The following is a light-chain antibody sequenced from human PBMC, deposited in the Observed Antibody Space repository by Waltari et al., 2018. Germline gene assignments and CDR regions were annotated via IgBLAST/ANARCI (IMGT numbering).Light chain of an antibody. V-gene: IGLV2-14*01. CDR1: GSAGGCSDF. J-gene: IGLJ3*02. CDR3: SSQAVGGVVL. CDR2: EVS. Sequence: SPLTPPAAAAASAGPMIITSCTGRGSAGGCSDFVSWYQHHPGKAPQVIIYEVSKRPSGVSDRFSASKSGNTASLTISGLQPEDEGDYYCSSQAVGGVVLFGGGTKVTVL.